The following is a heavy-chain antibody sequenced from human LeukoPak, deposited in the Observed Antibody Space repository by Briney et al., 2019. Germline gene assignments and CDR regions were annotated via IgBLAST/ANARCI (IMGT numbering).Heavy chain of an antibody. CDR3: ARDLRAVSGTPSLFGP. D-gene: IGHD6-19*01. CDR2: ISRNGGRT. J-gene: IGHJ5*02. CDR1: GFTFSGYA. V-gene: IGHV3-64*04. Sequence: GGSLRLSCSASGFTFSGYAMHWVRQAPGKGLEYVSAISRNGGRTYYADSVKGRFTISRDNAKNSLYLQMNSLRAEDTAVYYCARDLRAVSGTPSLFGPWGQGTLVTVSS.